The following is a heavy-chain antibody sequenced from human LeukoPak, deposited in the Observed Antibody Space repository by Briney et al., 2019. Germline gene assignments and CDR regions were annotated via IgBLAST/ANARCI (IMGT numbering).Heavy chain of an antibody. CDR1: GGSFSGYY. V-gene: IGHV4-39*01. J-gene: IGHJ4*02. D-gene: IGHD3-22*01. Sequence: SETLSLTCAVSGGSFSGYYWGWIRQPPGKGLEWIGSIYYSGSTYYNPSLKSRVTISVDTSKNQFSLKLSSVTAADTAVYYCARQSAYYYDSSGYYYGDDYWGQGTLVTVSS. CDR3: ARQSAYYYDSSGYYYGDDY. CDR2: IYYSGST.